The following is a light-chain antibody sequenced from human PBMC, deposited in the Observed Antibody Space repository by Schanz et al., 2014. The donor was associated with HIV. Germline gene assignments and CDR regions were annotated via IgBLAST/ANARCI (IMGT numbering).Light chain of an antibody. Sequence: EIVMTQSPATLSVSPGERATLSCRASQYVSSNLAWYQQRPGQAPRLLIYGASTRASGIPARFSGSGSGTEFTLTISSLQSEDFAVYYCQQRSNWPLTFGGGTTVEIK. CDR2: GAS. CDR1: QYVSSN. V-gene: IGKV3-15*01. CDR3: QQRSNWPLT. J-gene: IGKJ4*01.